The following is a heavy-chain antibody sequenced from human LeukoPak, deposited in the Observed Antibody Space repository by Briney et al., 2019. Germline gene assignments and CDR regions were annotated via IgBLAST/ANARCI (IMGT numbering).Heavy chain of an antibody. CDR2: ISGSGGST. V-gene: IGHV3-23*01. CDR3: AKEWLGRCNQPQHFDY. Sequence: GGSLRLSCAASGFTFSSYAMSWVRQAPGKGLEWVSAISGSGGSTYYADSVKGRFTISRDNSKNTLYLQMNSLRAEDTAVYYCAKEWLGRCNQPQHFDYWGQGTLVTVSS. CDR1: GFTFSSYA. J-gene: IGHJ4*02. D-gene: IGHD3-10*01.